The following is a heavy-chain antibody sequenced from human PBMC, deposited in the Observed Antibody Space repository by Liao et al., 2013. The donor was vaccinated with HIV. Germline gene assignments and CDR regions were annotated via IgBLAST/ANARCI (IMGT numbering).Heavy chain of an antibody. V-gene: IGHV4-61*02. D-gene: IGHD3-3*01. CDR2: IYTSGST. Sequence: QVQLQESGPGLVKPSQTLSLTCTVSGGSISSGSYYWSWIRQPAGKGLEWIGRIYTSGSTNYNPSLKSRVTISVDTSKNQFSLKLSSVTAADTAVYYCARDRENYDFWSGQWGSNYYYYMDVWGKGTTVTVSS. J-gene: IGHJ6*03. CDR3: ARDRENYDFWSGQWGSNYYYYMDV. CDR1: GGSISSGSYY.